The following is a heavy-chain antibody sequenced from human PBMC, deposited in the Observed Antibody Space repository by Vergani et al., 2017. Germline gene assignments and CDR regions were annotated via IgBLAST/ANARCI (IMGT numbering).Heavy chain of an antibody. J-gene: IGHJ4*02. D-gene: IGHD3-3*01. CDR1: GFTFSNYG. CDR2: IWYDGSNK. Sequence: QVQLVESGGGVVQPGRSLRLSCAASGFTFSNYGMHWVRQAPGKGLEWVAVIWYDGSNKNFADSVKGRFTISRDNSKNTLYLQMNSLRAEDTAVYYGARGPYDFWSGYPDNYFDYWGQGTLVTVSS. CDR3: ARGPYDFWSGYPDNYFDY. V-gene: IGHV3-33*01.